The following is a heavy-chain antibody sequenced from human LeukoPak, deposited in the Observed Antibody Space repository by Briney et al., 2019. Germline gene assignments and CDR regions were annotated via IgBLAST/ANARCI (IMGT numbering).Heavy chain of an antibody. J-gene: IGHJ6*02. CDR3: ARDPSDSSGYYGYYYGMDV. Sequence: ASVKVSCKASGYTFTSYDINWVRQATGQGLEWVGWMNPNSGNTGYAQKFQGRVTMTRNTSISTAYMELSSLRSEDTAVYYCARDPSDSSGYYGYYYGMDVWGQGTTVTVSS. CDR1: GYTFTSYD. D-gene: IGHD3-22*01. CDR2: MNPNSGNT. V-gene: IGHV1-8*01.